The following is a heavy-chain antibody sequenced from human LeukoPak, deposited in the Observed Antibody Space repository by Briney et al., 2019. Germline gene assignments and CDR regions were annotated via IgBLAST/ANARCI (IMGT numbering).Heavy chain of an antibody. J-gene: IGHJ5*02. Sequence: ASVKVSCKASGYTLTSYDINWVRQATGQGLEWMGWMNPNSGNTGYAQKFQGRVTMTRNTSITTAYMELSSLRSEDTAVYYCARRSARYSSSSEPWFDPWGQGTLVTVSS. CDR1: GYTLTSYD. V-gene: IGHV1-8*01. D-gene: IGHD6-6*01. CDR2: MNPNSGNT. CDR3: ARRSARYSSSSEPWFDP.